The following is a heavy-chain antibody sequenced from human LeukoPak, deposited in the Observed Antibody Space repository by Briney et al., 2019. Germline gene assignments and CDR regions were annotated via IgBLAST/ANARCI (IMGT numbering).Heavy chain of an antibody. D-gene: IGHD4-23*01. Sequence: SESLSLACTVSGGSISSYYWSWIRQPPGKGLEWIGYIYTSGSTNYNPSLKSRVTISVDTSKNQFSLKLSSVTAADTAVYYCARLKTTVGAFDIWGQGTMVTVSS. J-gene: IGHJ3*02. V-gene: IGHV4-4*09. CDR2: IYTSGST. CDR1: GGSISSYY. CDR3: ARLKTTVGAFDI.